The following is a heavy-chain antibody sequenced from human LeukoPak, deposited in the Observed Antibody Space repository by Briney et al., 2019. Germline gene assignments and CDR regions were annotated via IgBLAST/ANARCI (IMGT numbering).Heavy chain of an antibody. Sequence: GGSLRLSCAASGFTFSSYAMYWVRQAPGKGLEWVSAIAGSAVSTYFADSVKGRFTISRDNSKNTLYLQMNSLRAEDTAVYYCAKQEVNSYGSSDYYPYYFDYWGQGTLVTVSS. V-gene: IGHV3-23*01. D-gene: IGHD3-22*01. CDR3: AKQEVNSYGSSDYYPYYFDY. J-gene: IGHJ4*02. CDR1: GFTFSSYA. CDR2: IAGSAVST.